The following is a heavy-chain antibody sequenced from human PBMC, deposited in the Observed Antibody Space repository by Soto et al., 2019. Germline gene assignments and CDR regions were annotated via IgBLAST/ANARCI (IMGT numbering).Heavy chain of an antibody. CDR3: ARVIAAAGNNWFDP. Sequence: SETLSLTCAVYGGSFSGYYWSWIRQPPGKGLEWIGEINHSGSTNCNPSLKSRVTISVDTSKNQFSLKLSSVTAADTAVYYCARVIAAAGNNWFDPWGQGTLVTVSS. J-gene: IGHJ5*02. CDR2: INHSGST. V-gene: IGHV4-34*01. CDR1: GGSFSGYY. D-gene: IGHD6-13*01.